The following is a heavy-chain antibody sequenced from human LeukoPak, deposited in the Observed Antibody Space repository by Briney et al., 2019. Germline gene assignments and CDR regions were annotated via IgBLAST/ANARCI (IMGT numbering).Heavy chain of an antibody. CDR1: GYSFTTYW. D-gene: IGHD5-18*01. Sequence: GESLKISCKGSGYSFTTYWIGWVRQMPGKGLEWMGIIYPGDSDTRYSPSFQGQVTISADKSISTAYLQWSSLKASDTAMYYCATVRDTAMVPDAFDIWGQGTMVTVSS. V-gene: IGHV5-51*01. CDR2: IYPGDSDT. J-gene: IGHJ3*02. CDR3: ATVRDTAMVPDAFDI.